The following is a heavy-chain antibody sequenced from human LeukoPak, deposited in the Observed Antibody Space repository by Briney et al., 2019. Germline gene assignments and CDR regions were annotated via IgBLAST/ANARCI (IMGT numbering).Heavy chain of an antibody. CDR1: GGSFRGYY. V-gene: IGHV4-34*01. Sequence: SGTLSLTCAVYGGSFRGYYWSWIRQPPGKGLEWIGEINHSGSTNYNPSLKSRVTISVDTSKNQFSLKLSSVTAADTAVYYCARGPYSSRSFDYWGQGTLVTVSS. CDR3: ARGPYSSRSFDY. J-gene: IGHJ4*02. D-gene: IGHD2-15*01. CDR2: INHSGST.